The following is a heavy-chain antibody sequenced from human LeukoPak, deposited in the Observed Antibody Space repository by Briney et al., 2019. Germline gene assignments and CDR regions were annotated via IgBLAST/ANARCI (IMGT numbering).Heavy chain of an antibody. CDR3: AKCCSGGSCYNPSLPSRTSSYYFDY. J-gene: IGHJ4*02. CDR1: GFTFSSYA. CDR2: ISGSGGST. D-gene: IGHD2-15*01. V-gene: IGHV3-23*01. Sequence: GGSLRLSCAASGFTFSSYAMSWVRQAPGKGLEWVSAISGSGGSTYYADSVKGRFTISRDNSKNTLYLQMNSLRAEDTAVYYCAKCCSGGSCYNPSLPSRTSSYYFDYWGQGTVVTVSS.